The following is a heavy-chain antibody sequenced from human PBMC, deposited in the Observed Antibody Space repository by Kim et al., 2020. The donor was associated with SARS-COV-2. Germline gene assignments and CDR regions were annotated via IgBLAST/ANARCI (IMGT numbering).Heavy chain of an antibody. CDR2: INSDGSTT. CDR3: ARNHLISGSNAVAS. J-gene: IGHJ4*02. V-gene: IGHV3-74*01. CDR1: GFTFSSYW. Sequence: GGSLRLSCAASGFTFSSYWMHWVRQAPGKGLVWVSRINSDGSTTDYADSVKVRFTISRDNAKSTVYLQMNSLSAEDTAVYYCARNHLISGSNAVASWGQG. D-gene: IGHD1-26*01.